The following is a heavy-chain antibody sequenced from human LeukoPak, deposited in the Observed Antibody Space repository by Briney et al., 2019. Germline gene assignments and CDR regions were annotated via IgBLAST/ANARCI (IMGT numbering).Heavy chain of an antibody. D-gene: IGHD3-22*01. J-gene: IGHJ4*02. CDR3: ARGALGYYYNSTTVEDY. CDR1: GGSFSGYY. CDR2: INHGGST. Sequence: SETLSLTCAVYGGSFSGYYWRWIRQPPGKGLEWIGEINHGGSTNYNPSLKSRVTISVDTSKNQFSLKLSSVTAADTAVYYCARGALGYYYNSTTVEDYWGQGTLVTVSS. V-gene: IGHV4-34*01.